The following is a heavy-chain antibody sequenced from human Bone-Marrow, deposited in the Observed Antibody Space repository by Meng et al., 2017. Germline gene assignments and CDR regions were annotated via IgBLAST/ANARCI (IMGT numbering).Heavy chain of an antibody. CDR2: INHSGST. CDR3: ARGPTTMAHDFDY. J-gene: IGHJ4*02. V-gene: IGHV4-34*01. D-gene: IGHD4-11*01. CDR1: GGSFSDYY. Sequence: QVQPQQSGAGLLKASETLSLTCVVSGGSFSDYYWSWIRQPPGKGLEWIGEINHSGSTNYNPSLEGRATISVDTSQNNLSLRLSSVTAADSAVYYCARGPTTMAHDFDYWGQGTLVTVSS.